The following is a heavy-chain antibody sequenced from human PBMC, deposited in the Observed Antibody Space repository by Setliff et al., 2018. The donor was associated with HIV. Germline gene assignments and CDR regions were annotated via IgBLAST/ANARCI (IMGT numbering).Heavy chain of an antibody. Sequence: SVKVSCKASGYTFTGHYLHWVRQAPGQGLEWLGWVNPNSGDAIYAQNFQGRVTMTRDTYIHAAYMDLRGLRTDDTAVYYCARNFGLSPSGKYYYSYGRDIWGQGTTVTVSS. CDR3: ARNFGLSPSGKYYYSYGRDI. J-gene: IGHJ6*02. V-gene: IGHV1-2*02. D-gene: IGHD3-10*01. CDR1: GYTFTGHY. CDR2: VNPNSGDA.